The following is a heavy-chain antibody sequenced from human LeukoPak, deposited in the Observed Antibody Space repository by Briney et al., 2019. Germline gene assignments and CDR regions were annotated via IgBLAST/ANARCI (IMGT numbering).Heavy chain of an antibody. V-gene: IGHV3-21*04. CDR3: ARDWHQLLNFDY. CDR1: GFTFSSYS. CDR2: ISSSSSYI. D-gene: IGHD2-2*01. J-gene: IGHJ4*02. Sequence: GGSLRLSCAASGFTFSSYSMNWVRQAPGKGLEWVSSISSSSSYIYYADSVKGRFTISRDNAKNSLYLQMNSLRAEDTAVYYCARDWHQLLNFDYWGQGTLVTVSS.